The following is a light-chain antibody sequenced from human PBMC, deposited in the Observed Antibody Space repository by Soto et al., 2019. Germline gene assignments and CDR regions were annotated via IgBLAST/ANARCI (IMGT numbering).Light chain of an antibody. CDR2: NKS. J-gene: IGLJ3*02. V-gene: IGLV1-44*01. CDR3: ASWDDTMNGWV. CDR1: NSNIGSNN. Sequence: QSALTQPASASGTPGQRITISCSGSNSNIGSNNVNWYQQLPGTAPKVLIYNKSQRPSGVPDRFSGSKSGTSASLAISGLQAEDEADYHCASWDDTMNGWVFGGGTKLTVL.